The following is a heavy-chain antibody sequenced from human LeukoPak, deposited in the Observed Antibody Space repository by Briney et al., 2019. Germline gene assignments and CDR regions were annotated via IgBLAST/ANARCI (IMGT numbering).Heavy chain of an antibody. Sequence: SGTLSLTCAVSGGSISSSNWWSWVRQPPGKGLEWIGEIYHSGSTNYNPSLKSRVTISVDKSKNQFSLKLSSVTAADTAVYYCARHSEAIAASRLDYWGQGTLVTVSS. CDR3: ARHSEAIAASRLDY. D-gene: IGHD6-6*01. J-gene: IGHJ4*02. CDR2: IYHSGST. CDR1: GGSISSSNW. V-gene: IGHV4-4*02.